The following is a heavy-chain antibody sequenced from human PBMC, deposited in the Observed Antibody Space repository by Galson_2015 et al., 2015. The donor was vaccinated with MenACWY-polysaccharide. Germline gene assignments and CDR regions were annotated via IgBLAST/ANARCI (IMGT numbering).Heavy chain of an antibody. V-gene: IGHV4-59*01. D-gene: IGHD2/OR15-2a*01. CDR2: IHYSGST. Sequence: ETLSLTCPVSGDSMSSNHWTWIRQSPGKGLEWIGWIHYSGSTKYHPSLKSRVTISVDTSKNQFSLKMSSVTTADTAVYYCARIGGMNRGNRYVYGWFDPWGQGTQVTVPS. CDR3: ARIGGMNRGNRYVYGWFDP. J-gene: IGHJ5*02. CDR1: GDSMSSNH.